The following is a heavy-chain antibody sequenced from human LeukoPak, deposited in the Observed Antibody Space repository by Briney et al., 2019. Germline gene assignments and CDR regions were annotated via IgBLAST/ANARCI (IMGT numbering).Heavy chain of an antibody. D-gene: IGHD1-26*01. CDR2: IRSKRNNYTT. V-gene: IGHV3-73*01. CDR3: NQAGVLGPTTFYH. J-gene: IGHJ5*02. Sequence: PGGSLRLSCAASGFTFSGSAMHWVRQASGKGLEWVGRIRSKRNNYTTAYAASVKGRFTISRDDSKNMAYLQMNSLKTEDTAVYYCNQAGVLGPTTFYHWGQGTLVTVSS. CDR1: GFTFSGSA.